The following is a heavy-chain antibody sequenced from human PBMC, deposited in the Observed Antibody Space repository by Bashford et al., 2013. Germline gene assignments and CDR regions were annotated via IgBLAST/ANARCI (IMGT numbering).Heavy chain of an antibody. D-gene: IGHD5-24*01. Sequence: GGSLRLSCAASGFTFSDYGMRWVRQAPGMGLEWVSYISSSGSSTYYADSVKGRFTISRDNTKNSLYLQMNSLRAEDTAVYYCARDPQRRDGYNFDSWGQGTLVTVSS. CDR1: GFTFSDYG. CDR3: ARDPQRRDGYNFDS. CDR2: ISSSGSST. V-gene: IGHV3-11*01. J-gene: IGHJ4*02.